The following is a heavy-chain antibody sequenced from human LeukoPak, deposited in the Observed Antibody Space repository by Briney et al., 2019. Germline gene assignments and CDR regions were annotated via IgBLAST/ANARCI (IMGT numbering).Heavy chain of an antibody. V-gene: IGHV4-59*01. J-gene: IGHJ4*02. Sequence: SETLSLTCTVSGGSISSYYWSWLRQPPGKGLEWIGYIYYSGSTNYNPSLKSRATISVDTSKNQFSLKLSSVTAADTGVYYCARVTDFWSGYANYFDYWGQGTLVTVSS. D-gene: IGHD3-3*01. CDR1: GGSISSYY. CDR3: ARVTDFWSGYANYFDY. CDR2: IYYSGST.